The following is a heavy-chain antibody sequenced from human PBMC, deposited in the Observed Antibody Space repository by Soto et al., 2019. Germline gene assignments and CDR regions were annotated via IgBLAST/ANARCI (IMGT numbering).Heavy chain of an antibody. CDR3: AIGKLRFLEWLPPDFDY. CDR1: GYTFTSYG. V-gene: IGHV1-18*01. CDR2: ISAYNGNT. D-gene: IGHD3-3*01. Sequence: ASVKVSCKASGYTFTSYGISWVRQAPGQGLEWMGWISAYNGNTNYAQKLQGRVTMTTDTSTSTAYMELRSLRSDDTAVYYCAIGKLRFLEWLPPDFDYWGQGTLVTVSS. J-gene: IGHJ4*02.